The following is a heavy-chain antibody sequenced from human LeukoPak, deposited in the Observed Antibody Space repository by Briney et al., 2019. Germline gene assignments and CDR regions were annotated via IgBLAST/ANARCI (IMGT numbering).Heavy chain of an antibody. Sequence: GGSLRLSCAGFGFPFNRYPITWVPQAPGKGLEWGSAIRCSGNSSYYRDSVKGRFSISRDNSKNTVFLQINSLRAKDTAIYYCAKTLVGATSGPDYYFVSWGQGTLVTVSS. CDR1: GFPFNRYP. J-gene: IGHJ4*02. CDR2: IRCSGNSS. CDR3: AKTLVGATSGPDYYFVS. D-gene: IGHD1-26*01. V-gene: IGHV3-23*01.